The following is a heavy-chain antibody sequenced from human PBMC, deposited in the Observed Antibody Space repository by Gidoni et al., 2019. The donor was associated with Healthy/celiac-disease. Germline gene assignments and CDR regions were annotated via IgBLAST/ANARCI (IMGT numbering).Heavy chain of an antibody. CDR1: GGSFSGYY. J-gene: IGHJ4*02. CDR2: INHSGST. Sequence: QVQLQQWGAGLLKPSETLSLTCAVYGGSFSGYYWSWIRQPPGKGLEWIGEINHSGSTNYNPSLKSRVTISVDTSKNQFSLKLSSVTAADTAVYYCAIRRYSSSSDYWGQGTLDTVSS. D-gene: IGHD6-6*01. CDR3: AIRRYSSSSDY. V-gene: IGHV4-34*01.